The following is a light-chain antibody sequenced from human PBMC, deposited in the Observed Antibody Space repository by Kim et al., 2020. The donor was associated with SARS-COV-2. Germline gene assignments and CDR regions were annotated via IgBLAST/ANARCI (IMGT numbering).Light chain of an antibody. CDR3: SSFTTSKTLL. V-gene: IGLV2-18*02. J-gene: IGLJ2*01. Sequence: QSALTQPPSVSGSPGQSVTISCTGTSSDIGSYNRVSWYQQPPGTAPKLIIYEVNNRPSGVPDRFSGSKSSNTASLTLSGLQAEDEADYYCSSFTTSKTLLFGGGTQLTVL. CDR1: SSDIGSYNR. CDR2: EVN.